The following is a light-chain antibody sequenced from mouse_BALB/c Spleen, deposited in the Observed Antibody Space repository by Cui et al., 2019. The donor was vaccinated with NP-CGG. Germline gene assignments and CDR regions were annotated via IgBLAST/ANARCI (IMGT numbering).Light chain of an antibody. CDR1: SGAVTTSNY. Sequence: QSVVTRESPLTTSPGETVTLTCRSSSGAVTTSNYANWVQEKPDHLFTGLIGGTKNRAPGVPARFSGSLIGDKAALTITGAQTEDEAIYFCALWYSNHWVFGGGTKLTVL. J-gene: IGLJ1*01. V-gene: IGLV1*01. CDR2: GTK. CDR3: ALWYSNHWV.